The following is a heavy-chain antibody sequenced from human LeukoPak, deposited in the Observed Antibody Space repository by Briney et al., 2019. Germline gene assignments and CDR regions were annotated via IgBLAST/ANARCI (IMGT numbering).Heavy chain of an antibody. V-gene: IGHV3-30*02. Sequence: GGSLRLSCTASGFTFSRYGMHWVRQAPGKGLEWVAFIRYDGSNKYYADSVKGRFTISRDNSKNTLYLQMNSLRAEDTAVYYCAKDRSYYYDSSTYMDVWGKGTTVTVSS. D-gene: IGHD3-22*01. CDR2: IRYDGSNK. J-gene: IGHJ6*03. CDR1: GFTFSRYG. CDR3: AKDRSYYYDSSTYMDV.